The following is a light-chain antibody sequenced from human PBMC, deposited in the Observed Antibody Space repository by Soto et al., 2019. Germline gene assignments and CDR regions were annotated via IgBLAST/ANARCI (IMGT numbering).Light chain of an antibody. J-gene: IGKJ1*01. Sequence: DIQMTQSPSTLSGYVGDRVTITCRASQTISSWLAWYQQKPGKAPKLLIYKASTLKSGVPSRFSGSGSGTEFTLTISSLQPDDFATYYCQHYNSYSEAFGQGTTVDIK. CDR2: KAS. CDR3: QHYNSYSEA. CDR1: QTISSW. V-gene: IGKV1-5*03.